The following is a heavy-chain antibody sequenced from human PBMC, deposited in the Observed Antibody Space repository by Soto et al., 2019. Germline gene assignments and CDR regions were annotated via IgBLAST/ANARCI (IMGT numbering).Heavy chain of an antibody. Sequence: VASVQVSCKASGYTFTSYAMHWVRQAPGQRFEWMGWINAGNGNTKYSQKFQGRVTITRDTSASTAYMELSSLRSEATVVFFCARGEYDFWSGYYTGIDYWGQGTLVTVSS. CDR1: GYTFTSYA. CDR2: INAGNGNT. V-gene: IGHV1-3*01. J-gene: IGHJ4*02. CDR3: ARGEYDFWSGYYTGIDY. D-gene: IGHD3-3*01.